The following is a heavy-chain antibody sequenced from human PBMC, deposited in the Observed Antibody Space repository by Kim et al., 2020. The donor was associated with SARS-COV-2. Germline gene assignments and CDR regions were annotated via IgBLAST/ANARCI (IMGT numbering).Heavy chain of an antibody. Sequence: SETLSLTCAVYGGSFSGYYWSWIRQPPGKGLEWIGEINHSGSTNYNPSLKSRVTISVDTSKNQFSLKLSSVTAADTAVYYCARGPRPSIKLVPPHMDVWGKGTTVTVSS. V-gene: IGHV4-34*01. CDR3: ARGPRPSIKLVPPHMDV. D-gene: IGHD6-13*01. CDR1: GGSFSGYY. CDR2: INHSGST. J-gene: IGHJ6*03.